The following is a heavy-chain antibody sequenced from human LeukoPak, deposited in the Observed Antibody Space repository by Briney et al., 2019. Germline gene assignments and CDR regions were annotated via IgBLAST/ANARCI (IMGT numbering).Heavy chain of an antibody. CDR3: ARYTMVRGVMGLNWFDP. D-gene: IGHD3-10*01. Sequence: SETLSLTCAVSGGSISSYYWSWVRQPPGKGLEWIGYIYYSGSTNYYPYLKSRVTISVDTSKNQFSLKLSSVTAADTAVYYWARYTMVRGVMGLNWFDPWGQGTLVTVSS. CDR2: IYYSGST. J-gene: IGHJ5*02. V-gene: IGHV4-59*01. CDR1: GGSISSYY.